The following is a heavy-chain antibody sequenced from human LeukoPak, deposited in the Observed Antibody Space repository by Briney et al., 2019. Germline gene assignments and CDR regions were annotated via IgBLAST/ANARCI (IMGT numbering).Heavy chain of an antibody. CDR3: ARAGNTRFDY. J-gene: IGHJ4*02. V-gene: IGHV3-23*01. Sequence: GGSLRLSCAASGFTFSSYAMSWVRQAPGKGLEWVSSISGSDGSTYYADSVKGRFTISRDNSKNTLYLQMNSLRAEDTAVYYCARAGNTRFDYWGQGTLVTVSS. CDR2: ISGSDGST. D-gene: IGHD2/OR15-2a*01. CDR1: GFTFSSYA.